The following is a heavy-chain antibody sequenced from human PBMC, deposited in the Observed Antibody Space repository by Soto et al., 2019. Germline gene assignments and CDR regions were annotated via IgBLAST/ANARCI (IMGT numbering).Heavy chain of an antibody. V-gene: IGHV3-73*01. CDR3: TRLGPYCGSDCYFDF. CDR2: MRSKGKNYAT. CDR1: GFNFSGSA. Sequence: GGSLRLSCAASGFNFSGSAIHWVRQASGKGLEWVGRMRSKGKNYATEYAASVKGRFTISRDDSKNTAYLQMNSLKTEDTAVYYCTRLGPYCGSDCYFDFWGQATLVTVSS. D-gene: IGHD2-21*02. J-gene: IGHJ4*02.